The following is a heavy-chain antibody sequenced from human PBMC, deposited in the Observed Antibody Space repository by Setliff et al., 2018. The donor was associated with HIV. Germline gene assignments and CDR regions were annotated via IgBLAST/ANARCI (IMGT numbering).Heavy chain of an antibody. CDR2: IHITGNT. CDR1: GGSINRGNYY. Sequence: PSETLSLTCSVSGGSINRGNYYWTWIRQSAGKGLEWIGHIHITGNTDYNPSLKSRVTISLDTARSQFSLDLDSVTAADTAVYYCARKEVIGPRRLYYYLDLWGRGTLVNVSS. J-gene: IGHJ2*01. CDR3: ARKEVIGPRRLYYYLDL. V-gene: IGHV4-61*10. D-gene: IGHD6-6*01.